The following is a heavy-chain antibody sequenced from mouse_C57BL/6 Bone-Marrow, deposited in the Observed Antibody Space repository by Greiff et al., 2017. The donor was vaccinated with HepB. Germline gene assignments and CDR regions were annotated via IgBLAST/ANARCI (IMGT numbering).Heavy chain of an antibody. D-gene: IGHD2-3*01. J-gene: IGHJ4*01. V-gene: IGHV14-4*01. CDR2: IDPENGDT. CDR1: GFNIKDDY. CDR3: IHDGYYGMDY. Sequence: VQLQQSGAELVRPGASVKLSCTASGFNIKDDYMHWVKQRPEQGLEWIGWIDPENGDTEYASKFQGKATITADTSSNTAYLQLSCLTSEDTAVFYCIHDGYYGMDYWGQGTSVTVSS.